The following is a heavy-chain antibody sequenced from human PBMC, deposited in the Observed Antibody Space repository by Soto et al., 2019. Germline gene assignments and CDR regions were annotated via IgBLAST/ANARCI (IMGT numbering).Heavy chain of an antibody. D-gene: IGHD2-15*01. V-gene: IGHV3-23*01. Sequence: GGSLRLSCAASGFTFSSYAMTWVRQAPGKGLEWVSAISGSGDDSNYADSVKGRFTISRDNSKNTLYLQMNSLRAEDTAIYYCAKDIATSVVAPLDYWGQGTLVTVSS. CDR1: GFTFSSYA. J-gene: IGHJ4*02. CDR3: AKDIATSVVAPLDY. CDR2: ISGSGDDS.